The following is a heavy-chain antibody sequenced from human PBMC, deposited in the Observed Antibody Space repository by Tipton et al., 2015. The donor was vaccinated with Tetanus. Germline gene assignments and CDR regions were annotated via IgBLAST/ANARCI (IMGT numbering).Heavy chain of an antibody. V-gene: IGHV1-2*02. CDR1: GYSFTGFY. J-gene: IGHJ6*02. Sequence: QLVQSGPEVKKPGTSVKVSCKASGYSFTGFYIQWVRQAPGQGLEWIGWINTYNGDTKFTETFQARVTLTRDTPMNVTYMELSRLRLDGAAVYFCARGAVITGTTFSSYYGLGVWGQGTTVTVSS. CDR3: ARGAVITGTTFSSYYGLGV. CDR2: INTYNGDT. D-gene: IGHD1-7*01.